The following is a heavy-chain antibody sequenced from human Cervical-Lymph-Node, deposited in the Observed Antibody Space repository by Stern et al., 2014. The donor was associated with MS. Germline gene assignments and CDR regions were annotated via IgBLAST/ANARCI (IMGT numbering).Heavy chain of an antibody. J-gene: IGHJ4*02. Sequence: QVQLGQSGAEVKKPGSSVKVSCKASGGTFNRHTITWVRQAPGQGLEWMGRIVPMFGTTNYAQNFQGRITITADKSTSTSYMELTSLRSEDTAVYYCAREVQYYFDTTGYLGYWGQGTQVTVSS. CDR2: IVPMFGTT. CDR1: GGTFNRHT. CDR3: AREVQYYFDTTGYLGY. V-gene: IGHV1-69*06. D-gene: IGHD3-9*01.